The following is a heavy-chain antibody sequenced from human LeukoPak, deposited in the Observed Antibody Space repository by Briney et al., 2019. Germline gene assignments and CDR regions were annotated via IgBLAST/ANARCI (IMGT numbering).Heavy chain of an antibody. V-gene: IGHV3-15*01. D-gene: IGHD3-22*01. CDR3: TTPAWYYDNSGHYAY. CDR2: IKRKTDGGTI. CDR1: GFTFSNAL. J-gene: IGHJ4*02. Sequence: PGGSLRLSCAASGFTFSNALMTWVRQAPGKGLEWVGRIKRKTDGGTIDYAAPVKGRFPISRDDSENTLYLQMNSLKTEDTAVYYCTTPAWYYDNSGHYAYWGQGTLVTVSS.